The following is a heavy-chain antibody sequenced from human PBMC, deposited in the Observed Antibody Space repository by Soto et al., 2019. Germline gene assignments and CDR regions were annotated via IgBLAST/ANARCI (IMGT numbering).Heavy chain of an antibody. D-gene: IGHD3-10*01. J-gene: IGHJ4*02. V-gene: IGHV1-3*01. CDR2: INAGNGNT. Sequence: ASVKVSCKASGYTFSTYTTHWVRQAPGQRLEWMGCINAGNGNTEYSQKFQGRVTITRDTSASTAYMELSSLRSEDTAVYYCARDRYYGSGRYNHFDYWGQGTLVTVSS. CDR1: GYTFSTYT. CDR3: ARDRYYGSGRYNHFDY.